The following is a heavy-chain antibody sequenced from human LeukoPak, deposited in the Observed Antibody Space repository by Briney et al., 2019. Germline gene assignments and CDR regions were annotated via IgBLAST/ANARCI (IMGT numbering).Heavy chain of an antibody. Sequence: GASVKVSCKASGGTFSSYAISWVRQAPGQGLEWMGGIISIFGTANYAQKFQGRVTMTRDMSTSTVYMELSSLRSEDTAVYYCAREKQIVVVPAGPGRIAENDAFDIWGQGTMVTVSS. V-gene: IGHV1-69*05. CDR2: IISIFGTA. CDR1: GGTFSSYA. J-gene: IGHJ3*02. D-gene: IGHD2-2*01. CDR3: AREKQIVVVPAGPGRIAENDAFDI.